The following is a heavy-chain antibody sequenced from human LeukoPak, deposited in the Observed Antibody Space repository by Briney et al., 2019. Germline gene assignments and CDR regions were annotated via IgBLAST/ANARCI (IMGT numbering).Heavy chain of an antibody. V-gene: IGHV3-21*01. CDR1: GFTFSNYS. J-gene: IGHJ4*02. CDR3: ARDSRYCSSTNCYHDY. CDR2: VSSSGSYI. D-gene: IGHD2-2*01. Sequence: GGSLRLSCAASGFTFSNYSMNWVRQAPGKGLEWVSSVSSSGSYIYSADSLKGRFTISRDNARNSLYLQMNSLRAEDTAVYYCARDSRYCSSTNCYHDYWGQGTLVTVSS.